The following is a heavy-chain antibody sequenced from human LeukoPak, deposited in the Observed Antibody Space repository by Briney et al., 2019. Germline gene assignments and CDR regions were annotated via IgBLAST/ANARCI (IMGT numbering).Heavy chain of an antibody. CDR3: AAGSGWSRSDY. D-gene: IGHD6-19*01. CDR1: GFTFSSYA. J-gene: IGHJ4*02. Sequence: GGSLRLSCAASGFTFSSYAMSWVRQAPGKGLEWVSSISGSGMLTYYADSVKGRFTISRDNSKNTLYLQMSSLRAEDTAVYYCAAGSGWSRSDYWGQGTLVTVSS. V-gene: IGHV3-23*01. CDR2: ISGSGMLT.